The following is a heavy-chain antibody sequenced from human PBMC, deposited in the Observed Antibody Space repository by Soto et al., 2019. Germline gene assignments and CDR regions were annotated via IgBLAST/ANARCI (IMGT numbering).Heavy chain of an antibody. V-gene: IGHV3-23*01. J-gene: IGHJ3*02. CDR3: AKIAAAGLDAFDI. D-gene: IGHD6-13*01. Sequence: AILSRSGAASGCPFCIYDVRWVRPDPGKGLEWVSAISGSGGSTYYADSVKGRFTISRDNSKNTLYLQMNSLRAEDTAVYYCAKIAAAGLDAFDIWGQGTIVSVS. CDR2: ISGSGGST. CDR1: GCPFCIYD.